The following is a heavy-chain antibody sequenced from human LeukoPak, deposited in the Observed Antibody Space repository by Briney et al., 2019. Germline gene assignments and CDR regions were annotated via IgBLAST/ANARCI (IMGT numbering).Heavy chain of an antibody. J-gene: IGHJ3*02. V-gene: IGHV3-30*18. Sequence: GRSLRLSCAASGFTFSSYGMHWVRQAPGKGLEWVAVISYDGSNKYYADSVKGRFTISRDNSKNTLYLQMNSLRAEDTAVYYCAKDMGQQRGAFDIWGQGTMVTVSS. CDR2: ISYDGSNK. CDR3: AKDMGQQRGAFDI. D-gene: IGHD6-13*01. CDR1: GFTFSSYG.